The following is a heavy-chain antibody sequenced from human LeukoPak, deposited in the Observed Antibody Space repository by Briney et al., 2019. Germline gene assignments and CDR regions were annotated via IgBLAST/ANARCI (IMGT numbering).Heavy chain of an antibody. Sequence: PGGSLRLSCAASGFTFSSYAMHWVRQAPGKGLEWVAVISYDGSNKYYADSVKGRFTISRDNSKNTLYLQMGSLRAEDMAVYYCARASGSISCYDYWGQGTLVTVSS. V-gene: IGHV3-30*14. CDR3: ARASGSISCYDY. CDR1: GFTFSSYA. D-gene: IGHD2-2*01. J-gene: IGHJ4*02. CDR2: ISYDGSNK.